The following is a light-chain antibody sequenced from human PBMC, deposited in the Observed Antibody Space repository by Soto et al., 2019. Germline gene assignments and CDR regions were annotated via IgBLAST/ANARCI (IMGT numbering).Light chain of an antibody. V-gene: IGKV3D-15*01. CDR2: GVF. J-gene: IGKJ1*01. CDR3: QHYGYPQWT. CDR1: QGIGDT. Sequence: EVVMRQSPATLSVSPGEGATLSCRASQGIGDTLAWYQHKPGQTPRLLIYGVFTRADDIPDRFSGSGSGTDFTLTISSLQPEDFAVYYCQHYGYPQWTFGQGTKVDSK.